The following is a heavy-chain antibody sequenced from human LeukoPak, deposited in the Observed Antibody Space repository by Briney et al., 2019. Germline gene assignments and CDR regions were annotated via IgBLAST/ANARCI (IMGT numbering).Heavy chain of an antibody. CDR1: GGSISSGGYY. CDR3: ARQLRYCSGGSCVHWFDP. D-gene: IGHD2-15*01. J-gene: IGHJ5*02. V-gene: IGHV4-61*08. CDR2: IYYSGST. Sequence: SETLSLTCTVSGGSISSGGYYWSWIRQPPGKGLEWIGYIYYSGSTNYNPSLKSRVTISVDTSKNQFSLKLSSVTAADTAVYYCARQLRYCSGGSCVHWFDPWGQGTLVTVSS.